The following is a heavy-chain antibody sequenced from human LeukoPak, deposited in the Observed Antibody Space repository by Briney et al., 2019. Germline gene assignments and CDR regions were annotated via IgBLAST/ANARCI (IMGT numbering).Heavy chain of an antibody. CDR2: IIPIFGTA. D-gene: IGHD3-22*01. J-gene: IGHJ5*02. Sequence: ASVKVSCKASGGTFSSYAISWVRQAPGQGLEWMGGIIPIFGTANYAQKFQGRVTITADESTSTAYMELSSLRSEDTAVYYCARSGYYDSSGYYPPYNWFDPWGQGTLVTVSS. V-gene: IGHV1-69*13. CDR3: ARSGYYDSSGYYPPYNWFDP. CDR1: GGTFSSYA.